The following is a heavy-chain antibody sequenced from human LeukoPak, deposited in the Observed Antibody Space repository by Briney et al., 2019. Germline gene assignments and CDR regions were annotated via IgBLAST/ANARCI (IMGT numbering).Heavy chain of an antibody. Sequence: GASPKVSCKVSGYTLTDLSMHWVRQAPGKGREWMGGFDPEDGETIYAQNFQSRVTMTEDTSTDTAYMEVRSLRSEDTAVYYCATSSGYGFLFEYWGQGTLVTVS. V-gene: IGHV1-24*01. CDR3: ATSSGYGFLFEY. D-gene: IGHD3-22*01. J-gene: IGHJ4*02. CDR1: GYTLTDLS. CDR2: FDPEDGET.